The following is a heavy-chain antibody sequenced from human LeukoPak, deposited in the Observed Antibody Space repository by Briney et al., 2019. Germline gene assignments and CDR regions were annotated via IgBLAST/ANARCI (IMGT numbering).Heavy chain of an antibody. CDR3: ARREDAFDI. CDR1: GGSITSYY. CDR2: IYYSGST. V-gene: IGHV4-59*08. Sequence: SETLSLTCTVSGGSITSYYWSWIRQPPGKGLEWIGYIYYSGSTNYNPSLKSRVTISVDTSKNQFSLKLSSVTAADTAVYYCARREDAFDIWGQGTMVTVSS. J-gene: IGHJ3*02.